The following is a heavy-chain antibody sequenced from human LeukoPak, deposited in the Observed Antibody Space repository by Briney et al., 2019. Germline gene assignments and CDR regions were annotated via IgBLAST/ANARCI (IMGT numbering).Heavy chain of an antibody. Sequence: PSETLSLTCAVYGGSFSGYYWSWIRQPPGKGLEWIGEINHSGSTNYNPSLKSRVTISVDTSKNQFSLKLSSVTAADTAVYYCARGRSSGWSGDAFDIWGQGTMVTVSS. CDR3: ARGRSSGWSGDAFDI. J-gene: IGHJ3*02. D-gene: IGHD6-19*01. CDR2: INHSGST. CDR1: GGSFSGYY. V-gene: IGHV4-34*01.